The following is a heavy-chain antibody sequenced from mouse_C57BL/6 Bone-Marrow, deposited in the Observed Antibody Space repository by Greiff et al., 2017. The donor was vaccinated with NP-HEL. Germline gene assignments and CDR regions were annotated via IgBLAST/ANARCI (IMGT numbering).Heavy chain of an antibody. CDR2: ISYSGST. Sequence: EVKLVESGPGLAKPSQTLSLTCSVTGYSITSDYWNWIRKFPGNKLEYMGYISYSGSTYYNPSLKSRISITRDTSKNQYYLQLNSVTTEDTATYYCARGDYGSSSHWYFDVWGTGTTVTVSS. J-gene: IGHJ1*03. D-gene: IGHD1-1*01. CDR1: GYSITSDY. V-gene: IGHV3-8*01. CDR3: ARGDYGSSSHWYFDV.